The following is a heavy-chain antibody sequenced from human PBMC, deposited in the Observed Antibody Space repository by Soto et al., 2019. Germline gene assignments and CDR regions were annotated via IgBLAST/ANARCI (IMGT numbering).Heavy chain of an antibody. J-gene: IGHJ3*02. CDR2: INPNSGGT. V-gene: IGHV1-2*02. CDR3: ARGAAFDI. CDR1: GYTFTGYY. Sequence: ASVKVSCKASGYTFTGYYMHWVRQAPGQGLEWMGWINPNSGGTNYAQKFQGRVTMTRDTSTSTAYMDLSSLRSEDTAVYYCARGAAFDIWGQGTMVTVSS.